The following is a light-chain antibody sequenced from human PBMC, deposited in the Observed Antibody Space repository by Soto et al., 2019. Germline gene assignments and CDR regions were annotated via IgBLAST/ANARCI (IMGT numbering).Light chain of an antibody. V-gene: IGKV2-28*01. Sequence: DIVMTQSPLSLPVTPGEPASISCRSSQSLLHSNGYNYLDWYLQKPGQSPQLLIYLGSNRASGVPDRFSGSGSGTDFTLKISRVEAEDVGVSYCMQALQTPTTFGQGTKVEIK. CDR3: MQALQTPTT. CDR2: LGS. CDR1: QSLLHSNGYNY. J-gene: IGKJ1*01.